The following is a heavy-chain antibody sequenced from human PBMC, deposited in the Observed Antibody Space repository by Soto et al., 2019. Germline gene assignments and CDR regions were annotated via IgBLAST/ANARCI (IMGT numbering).Heavy chain of an antibody. Sequence: ASVKVSCKASGYTFTSYGISWVRQAPGQGLEWMGWISAYNGNTNYAQKLQGRVTMTTDTSTSTAYMELRSLRSDDTAVYYCARVRVPGVQWEQPDNPTKDVYYLDYWG. CDR3: ARVRVPGVQWEQPDNPTKDVYYLDY. CDR1: GYTFTSYG. CDR2: ISAYNGNT. D-gene: IGHD1-26*01. J-gene: IGHJ4*01. V-gene: IGHV1-18*01.